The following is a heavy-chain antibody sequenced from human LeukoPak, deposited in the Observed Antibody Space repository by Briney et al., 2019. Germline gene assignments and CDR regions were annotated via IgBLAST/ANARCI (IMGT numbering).Heavy chain of an antibody. CDR2: ISSSGSTI. Sequence: GGSLRLSCAASGFTFSSYEMNWVRQAPGKGLEWVSYISSSGSTIYYADSVKGRFTISRDNAKNSLYLQMSSLRAEDTAVYYCARIVITGTLPDFSGQGTLVTVSS. D-gene: IGHD1-14*01. CDR3: ARIVITGTLPDF. V-gene: IGHV3-48*03. CDR1: GFTFSSYE. J-gene: IGHJ4*02.